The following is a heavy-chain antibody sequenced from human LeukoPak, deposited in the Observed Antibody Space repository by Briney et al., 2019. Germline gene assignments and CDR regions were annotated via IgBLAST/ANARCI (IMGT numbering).Heavy chain of an antibody. CDR1: GFTFSSYG. J-gene: IGHJ4*02. CDR2: IRFDGSNK. D-gene: IGHD3-10*01. Sequence: GGSLRLSCAAFGFTFSSYGMHWVRQAPSKGLEWVAFIRFDGSNKYYADSEKGRFTISRDNSKNTLYLQMNRLRAEDTAVYYCAKDFPSRGGVGICPRGVDYWGQGTLVTVSS. V-gene: IGHV3-30*02. CDR3: AKDFPSRGGVGICPRGVDY.